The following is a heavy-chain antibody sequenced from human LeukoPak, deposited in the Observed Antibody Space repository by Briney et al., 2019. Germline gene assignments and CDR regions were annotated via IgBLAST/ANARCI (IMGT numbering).Heavy chain of an antibody. J-gene: IGHJ4*02. Sequence: GASVTVSCKASGYTFTGYYMHWVRQAPGQGLEWMGRINPNSGGTNYAQKFQGRVTMTRDTSISTAYMELSRLRSDDTAVYYCARSDYGSGSYSHWGQGTLVTVSS. CDR1: GYTFTGYY. D-gene: IGHD3-10*01. CDR3: ARSDYGSGSYSH. CDR2: INPNSGGT. V-gene: IGHV1-2*06.